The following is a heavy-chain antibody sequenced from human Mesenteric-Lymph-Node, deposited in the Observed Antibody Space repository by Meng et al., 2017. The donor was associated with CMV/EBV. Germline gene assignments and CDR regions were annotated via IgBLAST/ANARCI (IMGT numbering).Heavy chain of an antibody. Sequence: LRRSGAASGLNFSRSWMRWARQAPGKGLVWVSRIDSATNITHCAGSVQGRLTISRDNAKNTLYLQMNSLRVEGTTVYYCAGDRWGPEYWGQGTLVTVSS. CDR3: AGDRWGPEY. J-gene: IGHJ4*02. V-gene: IGHV3-74*01. CDR1: GLNFSRSW. CDR2: IDSATNIT. D-gene: IGHD3-16*01.